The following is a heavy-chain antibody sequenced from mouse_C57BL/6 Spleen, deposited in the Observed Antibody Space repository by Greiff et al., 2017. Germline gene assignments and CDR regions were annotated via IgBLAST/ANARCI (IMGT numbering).Heavy chain of an antibody. D-gene: IGHD1-1*01. V-gene: IGHV1-26*01. CDR2: INPNNGGT. Sequence: SGPELVKPGASVKISCKASGYTFTDYYMNWVKQSHGKSLEWIGDINPNNGGTSYNQKFKGKATLTVDKSSSTAYMELRSLSSEDSAVYYCARGIITTVVATGYYAMDYWGQGTSVTVSS. J-gene: IGHJ4*01. CDR3: ARGIITTVVATGYYAMDY. CDR1: GYTFTDYY.